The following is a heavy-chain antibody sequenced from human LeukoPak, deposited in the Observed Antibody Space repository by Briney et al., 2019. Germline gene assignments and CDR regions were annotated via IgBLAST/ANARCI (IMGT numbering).Heavy chain of an antibody. CDR3: ARRDGYNSYYFDY. CDR1: GDSIRSTNSY. V-gene: IGHV4-39*01. CDR2: ISYIGST. D-gene: IGHD5-24*01. J-gene: IGHJ4*02. Sequence: SETLSLTCTVSGDSIRSTNSYGAWIRQSPGKGLEWIGTISYIGSTYYNPSLKSRVTISADTSKNQFSLKLTSVTAADTSVYYCARRDGYNSYYFDYWGQGTLVTVSS.